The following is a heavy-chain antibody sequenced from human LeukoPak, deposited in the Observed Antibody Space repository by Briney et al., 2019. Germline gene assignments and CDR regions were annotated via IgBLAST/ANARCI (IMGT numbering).Heavy chain of an antibody. D-gene: IGHD3-22*01. Sequence: ASVKVSCKASGYTFTRYYMHWVRQAPGQGLEWMGWINPNSGGTNYAQKFQGRVTMTRDTSISTAYMELSRLRSDDTAVYYCASRSNWLLLGAFDIWGQGTMVTVSS. J-gene: IGHJ3*02. V-gene: IGHV1-2*02. CDR2: INPNSGGT. CDR3: ASRSNWLLLGAFDI. CDR1: GYTFTRYY.